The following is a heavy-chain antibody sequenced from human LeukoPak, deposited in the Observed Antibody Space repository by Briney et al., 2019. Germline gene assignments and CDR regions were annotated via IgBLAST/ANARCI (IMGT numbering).Heavy chain of an antibody. CDR2: IYYSGST. D-gene: IGHD3-10*01. CDR3: ARDLYYYGSGSQDY. V-gene: IGHV4-59*12. Sequence: SETLSLTCTVSGGSISSYYWSWIRQPPGKGLEWIGYIYYSGSTNYSPSLKSRVTISVDTSNNQFSLKLSSVTAADTAVYYCARDLYYYGSGSQDYWGQGTLVTVSS. CDR1: GGSISSYY. J-gene: IGHJ4*02.